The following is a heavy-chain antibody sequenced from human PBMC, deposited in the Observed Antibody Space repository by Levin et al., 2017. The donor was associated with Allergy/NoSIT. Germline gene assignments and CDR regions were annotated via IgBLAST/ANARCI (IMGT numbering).Heavy chain of an antibody. D-gene: IGHD2-15*01. CDR2: ISANGGGT. V-gene: IGHV3-23*01. CDR3: AKKDIVVVGAATRAFEI. Sequence: GESLKISCAASGFTFSNYAMSWVRQAPGKGLEWVSAISANGGGTYYADSVKGRFTISRDNSKNTLYMQMNSLRAEDTAVYYCAKKDIVVVGAATRAFEIWGQGTMVTVSS. J-gene: IGHJ3*02. CDR1: GFTFSNYA.